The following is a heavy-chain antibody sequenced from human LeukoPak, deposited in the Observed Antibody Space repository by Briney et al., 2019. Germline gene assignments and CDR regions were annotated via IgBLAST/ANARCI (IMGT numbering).Heavy chain of an antibody. CDR1: GFTFSSYA. J-gene: IGHJ4*02. CDR2: ISGSGGST. CDR3: AKDGGDYYGSGSYPFDY. D-gene: IGHD3-10*01. Sequence: PGGSLRLSCAASGFTFSSYAMSWVRPAPGKGLEWVSAISGSGGSTYYEDSVKGRFTISRDNSKNTLYLQMNSLRAEDTAVYYCAKDGGDYYGSGSYPFDYWGQGTLVTVSS. V-gene: IGHV3-23*01.